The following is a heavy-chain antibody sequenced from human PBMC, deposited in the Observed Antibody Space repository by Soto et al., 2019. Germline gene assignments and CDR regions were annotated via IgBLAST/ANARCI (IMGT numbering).Heavy chain of an antibody. V-gene: IGHV4-61*01. CDR1: GGAVSTGSYY. Sequence: SETLSLTCTVSGGAVSTGSYYWSWIRQPPGKGLEWIGYISYSGSTNYIPSLKSRVTISVDTSKNQVSLNLISVTAADTAVYYCARGPPLGYGKDSWFDPWGQGILVTVSS. CDR2: ISYSGST. D-gene: IGHD4-17*01. J-gene: IGHJ5*02. CDR3: ARGPPLGYGKDSWFDP.